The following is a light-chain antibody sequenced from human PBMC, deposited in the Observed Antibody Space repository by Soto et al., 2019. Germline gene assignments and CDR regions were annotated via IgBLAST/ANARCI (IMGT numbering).Light chain of an antibody. CDR3: SSYTTSSFYV. CDR2: DVS. V-gene: IGLV2-14*01. J-gene: IGLJ1*01. Sequence: QSVLTQPASVSGSPGQSITISCTGTSSDVGAYNYVSWYQQHPGKAPKLMIYDVSNRPSGVSSRFSGSKSGNTASLTFSGFQAEDEADYYCSSYTTSSFYVFGTGTRVTVL. CDR1: SSDVGAYNY.